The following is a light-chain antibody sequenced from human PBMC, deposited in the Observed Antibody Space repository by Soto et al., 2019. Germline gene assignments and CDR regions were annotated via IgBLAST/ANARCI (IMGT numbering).Light chain of an antibody. V-gene: IGLV4-60*03. CDR2: LEGTGSF. J-gene: IGLJ2*01. Sequence: QLVLTQSSSASASLGSSVRLTCTLSGEHSKFIVAWHQQQPGKAPRYLMNLEGTGSFKKGSGVPDRFSGSSSGADRYLTISNLQSEDEADYYCETWDSNSHVLFGGGTKLTVL. CDR3: ETWDSNSHVL. CDR1: GEHSKFI.